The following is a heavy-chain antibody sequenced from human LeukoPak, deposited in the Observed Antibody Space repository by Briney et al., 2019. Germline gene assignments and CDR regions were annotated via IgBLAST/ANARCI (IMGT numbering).Heavy chain of an antibody. CDR2: IYYTGST. D-gene: IGHD4-17*01. V-gene: IGHV4-31*03. J-gene: IGHJ3*02. CDR3: ARGGYGDYSAFDI. Sequence: SETLSLTCTVSGGSFSSTAYYWSWIRQHPGKCLEWIGYIYYTGSTYYTPSLKSRVTISIDTSKNQFSLKLSSVTAADTAVYYCARGGYGDYSAFDIWGQGTMVTVSS. CDR1: GGSFSSTAYY.